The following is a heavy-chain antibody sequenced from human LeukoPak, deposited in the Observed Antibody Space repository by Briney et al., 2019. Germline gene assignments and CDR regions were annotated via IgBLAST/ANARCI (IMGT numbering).Heavy chain of an antibody. J-gene: IGHJ4*02. CDR2: ISGSGGST. CDR3: AVTRRVVVANGMLDY. D-gene: IGHD3-22*01. Sequence: GGSLRLSCAASGFTFSSYAMSWVRQAPGKGLEWVSAISGSGGSTYYADSVKGRVTISRDNSKNTLYLQMNSLRAEDTAVYYCAVTRRVVVANGMLDYWGQGTLVTVSS. V-gene: IGHV3-23*01. CDR1: GFTFSSYA.